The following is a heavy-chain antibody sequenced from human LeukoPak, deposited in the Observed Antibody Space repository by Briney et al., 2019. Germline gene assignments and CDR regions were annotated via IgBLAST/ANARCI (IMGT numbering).Heavy chain of an antibody. CDR1: GGTFSSYA. CDR3: ARALVRGVMFYYYYGMDV. CDR2: IIPIFGIA. J-gene: IGHJ6*02. Sequence: SVKVSCKASGGTFSSYAIRWVRQAPGQGLEWMGRIIPIFGIANYAQKFQGRVTITADKSTSTAYMELSSLRSEDTAVYYCARALVRGVMFYYYYGMDVWGQGTTVTVSS. V-gene: IGHV1-69*04. D-gene: IGHD3-10*02.